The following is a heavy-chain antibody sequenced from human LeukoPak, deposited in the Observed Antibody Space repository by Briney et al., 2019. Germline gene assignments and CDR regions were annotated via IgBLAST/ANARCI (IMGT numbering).Heavy chain of an antibody. J-gene: IGHJ4*02. V-gene: IGHV3-33*01. D-gene: IGHD3-9*01. CDR1: GFTFSNYG. Sequence: GGSLRLSCAASGFTFSNYGMHWVRQAPGKGLEWVAVTWYDGSNEYYADSVKGRFTISRDNSKNTMYLQMNSLRAEDTAVYYCAREATGSFDYWGQGTLVTVSS. CDR3: AREATGSFDY. CDR2: TWYDGSNE.